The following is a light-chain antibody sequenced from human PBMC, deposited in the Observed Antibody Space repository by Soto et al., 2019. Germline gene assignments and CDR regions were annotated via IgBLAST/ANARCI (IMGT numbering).Light chain of an antibody. J-gene: IGKJ5*01. CDR2: GAS. V-gene: IGKV3D-15*01. CDR1: QSVSSN. CDR3: QQYNNWPAIT. Sequence: EILMTQSPATLSVSPGERATLSCGASQSVSSNLAWYQQKPGQAPRLLIYGASTRATGIPARFSGSGSGTECTLTISRLQSEDLAVYYCQQYNNWPAITFGQGTR.